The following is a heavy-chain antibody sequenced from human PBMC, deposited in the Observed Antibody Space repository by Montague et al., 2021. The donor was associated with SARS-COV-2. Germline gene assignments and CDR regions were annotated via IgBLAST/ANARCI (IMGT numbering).Heavy chain of an antibody. CDR2: INHSGST. Sequence: SETLSLTCAVYGGSFSGYYWSWIRQPPGKGLEWIGEINHSGSTKYNPSLKSRVTTSVDTSKNQFSLKLSSVTAADTAVYYCATLPSSITIFGVVQGYYFDDWGQGTLVTVSS. J-gene: IGHJ4*02. D-gene: IGHD3-3*01. V-gene: IGHV4-34*01. CDR1: GGSFSGYY. CDR3: ATLPSSITIFGVVQGYYFDD.